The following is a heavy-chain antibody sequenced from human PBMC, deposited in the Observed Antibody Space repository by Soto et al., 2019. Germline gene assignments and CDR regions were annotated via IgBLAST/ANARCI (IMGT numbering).Heavy chain of an antibody. Sequence: EVQLLESGGGLVQPGGSLRLSCAASGFTFSSYAMSWVRQAPGKGLEWVSAISGSGGSTYYADSVKGRFTISRDNSKNPLSLQMTSLRAEDTAVYYCAKGRYSSSWYFFCDIWGQGTMVTVSS. CDR3: AKGRYSSSWYFFCDI. D-gene: IGHD6-13*01. J-gene: IGHJ3*02. CDR1: GFTFSSYA. V-gene: IGHV3-23*01. CDR2: ISGSGGST.